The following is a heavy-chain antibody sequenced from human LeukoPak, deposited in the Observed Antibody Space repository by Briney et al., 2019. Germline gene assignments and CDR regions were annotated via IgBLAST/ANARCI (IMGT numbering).Heavy chain of an antibody. J-gene: IGHJ4*02. D-gene: IGHD6-13*01. CDR2: ISDSGGSR. CDR1: GFTFSTYA. Sequence: GGSLRLSCGAFGFTFSTYAMSWVRQAPGKGLEWVSGISDSGGSRQFADSVKGRFTISRDNSKNSLYLQVNSLRAEDTAVSYCAKGPKKQMVGSRGYYFDFWGQGTLVTVSS. CDR3: AKGPKKQMVGSRGYYFDF. V-gene: IGHV3-23*01.